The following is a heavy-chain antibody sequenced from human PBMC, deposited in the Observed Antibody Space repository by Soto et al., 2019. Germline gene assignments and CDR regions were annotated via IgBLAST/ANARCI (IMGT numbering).Heavy chain of an antibody. Sequence: QVPLVQSGAELKAPGASVRISCAASGYSFTSYAIHWLRQAPGQRLEWMGWINGGDGITDSPQKFQSRVTITRATSARTASVALRSLSPEDTAVYYCATAISAPTFDHWGQGTLVTVSS. CDR2: INGGDGIT. V-gene: IGHV1-3*01. J-gene: IGHJ4*02. CDR3: ATAISAPTFDH. CDR1: GYSFTSYA.